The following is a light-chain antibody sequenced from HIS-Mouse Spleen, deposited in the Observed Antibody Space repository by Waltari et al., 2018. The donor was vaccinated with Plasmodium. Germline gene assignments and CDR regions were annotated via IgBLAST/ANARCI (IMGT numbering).Light chain of an antibody. CDR1: QGISSA. J-gene: IGKJ5*01. CDR3: QQFNSYPQGT. Sequence: AIQLTQSPSALAASVGDRVTNTCRASQGISSALAWYQQKPGKAPKLLIYDASSLESGVPSRFSGSGSGTDFTLTISSLQPEDFATYYCQQFNSYPQGTFGQGTRLEIK. V-gene: IGKV1-13*02. CDR2: DAS.